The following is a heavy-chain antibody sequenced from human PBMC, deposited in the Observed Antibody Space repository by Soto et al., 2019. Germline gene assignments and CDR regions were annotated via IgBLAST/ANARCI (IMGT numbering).Heavy chain of an antibody. CDR2: ISGSGGST. CDR3: AKPHCSSTSCYKGNYYYGMDV. CDR1: GFTFNSHA. V-gene: IGHV3-23*04. D-gene: IGHD2-2*02. Sequence: VQLVESGGGVVQPGRSLRLSCAASGFTFNSHAMHWVRQAPGKGLEWVSAISGSGGSTYYADSVKGRFTISRDNSKNTLYLQMNSLRAEDTAVYYCAKPHCSSTSCYKGNYYYGMDVWGQGTTVTVSS. J-gene: IGHJ6*02.